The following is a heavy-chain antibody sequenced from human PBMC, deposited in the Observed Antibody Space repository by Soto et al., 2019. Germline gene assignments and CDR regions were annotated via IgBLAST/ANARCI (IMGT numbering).Heavy chain of an antibody. V-gene: IGHV3-23*01. D-gene: IGHD3-3*01. CDR2: ISGSGGST. J-gene: IGHJ4*02. CDR1: GFTFSSYA. CDR3: AKVVLGVDSPHDY. Sequence: GGSLRLSCAASGFTFSSYAMSWVHQAPGKGLEWVSAISGSGGSTYYADSVKGRFTISRDNSKNTLYLQMNSLRAEDTAVYYCAKVVLGVDSPHDYWGQGTLVTVSS.